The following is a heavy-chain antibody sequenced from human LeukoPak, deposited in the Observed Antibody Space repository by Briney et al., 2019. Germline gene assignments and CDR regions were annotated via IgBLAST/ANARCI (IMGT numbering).Heavy chain of an antibody. CDR3: ARVAGAYGVEDAFDM. CDR2: VNPNSGAS. CDR1: GFTFTGYH. J-gene: IGHJ3*02. D-gene: IGHD4-17*01. Sequence: RASVKVSCKSSGFTFTGYHVHWVRQAPGQGLEWMGWVNPNSGASNWTHKFHGRVTMTGDTSVSTGSMELTSLSSGDTATYYCARVAGAYGVEDAFDMWGQGTMVTVSS. V-gene: IGHV1-2*02.